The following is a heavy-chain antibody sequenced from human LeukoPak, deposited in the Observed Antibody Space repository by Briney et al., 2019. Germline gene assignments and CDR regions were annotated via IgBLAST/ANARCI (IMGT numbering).Heavy chain of an antibody. CDR2: IYSGGST. CDR3: ARRFYYGDYFDY. CDR1: GFTVSGKY. Sequence: GGSLRLSCVASGFTVSGKYMTWVRQAPGRGLEWVSVIYSGGSTYFADSVKGRFTVSRDNSKNTLHLQMNSLRVDDTAVYYCARRFYYGDYFDYWGQGTLVTVSS. D-gene: IGHD4-17*01. J-gene: IGHJ4*02. V-gene: IGHV3-66*01.